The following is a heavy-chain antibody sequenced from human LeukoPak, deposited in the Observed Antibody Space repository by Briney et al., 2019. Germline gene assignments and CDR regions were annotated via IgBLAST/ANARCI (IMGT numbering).Heavy chain of an antibody. CDR1: GGSISSYY. Sequence: SETLSLTCTVSGGSISSYYWSWIRQPAGKGLEWIGRIYTSGSTNYNPSLKSRVTMSVDTSKNQFSLKLSSVTAADTAVYYCARIRSIAAAGVKYFDLWGRGTLVTVSS. V-gene: IGHV4-4*07. J-gene: IGHJ2*01. CDR2: IYTSGST. D-gene: IGHD6-13*01. CDR3: ARIRSIAAAGVKYFDL.